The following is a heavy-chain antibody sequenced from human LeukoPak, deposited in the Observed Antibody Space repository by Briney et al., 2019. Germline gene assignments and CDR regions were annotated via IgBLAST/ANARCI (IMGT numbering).Heavy chain of an antibody. J-gene: IGHJ4*02. D-gene: IGHD3-22*01. CDR1: GYSFTGYF. CDR2: IAPNSGDT. V-gene: IGHV1-2*02. Sequence: ASVKVSCKASGYSFTGYFIHWVRQAPGHGLDWMGCIAPNSGDTKYAQKFKGRVSMPRDTSTRTAYMELSRLRSDDTAVYFCARSGSTGYSLDYWGQGTLVTVSS. CDR3: ARSGSTGYSLDY.